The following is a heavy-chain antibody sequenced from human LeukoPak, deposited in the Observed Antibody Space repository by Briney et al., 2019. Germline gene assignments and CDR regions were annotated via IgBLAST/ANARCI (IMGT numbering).Heavy chain of an antibody. CDR1: GGSFSGYY. D-gene: IGHD3-9*01. Sequence: SETLSLTCAVYGGSFSGYYWSWIRQPPGKGLEWIGYIYYSGSTNYNPSLKSRVTISVDTSKNQFSLKLSSVTAADTAVYYCARARTYYDILTGYYSAWFDPWGQGTLVTVSS. CDR3: ARARTYYDILTGYYSAWFDP. CDR2: IYYSGST. V-gene: IGHV4-59*01. J-gene: IGHJ5*02.